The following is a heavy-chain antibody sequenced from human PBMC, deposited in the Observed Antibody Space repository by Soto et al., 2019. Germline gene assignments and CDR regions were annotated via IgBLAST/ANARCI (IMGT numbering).Heavy chain of an antibody. CDR3: ARGYPSSSTDFSYYYGMDV. D-gene: IGHD6-13*01. CDR1: GFTFSSYD. J-gene: IGHJ6*02. CDR2: IGTAGDT. V-gene: IGHV3-13*01. Sequence: GGSLRLSCAASGFTFSSYDMHWVRQATGKGLEWVSAIGTAGDTYYPGSVKGRFTISRENAKNSLYLQMNSLRAEDTAVYYCARGYPSSSTDFSYYYGMDVWGQGTTVTVSS.